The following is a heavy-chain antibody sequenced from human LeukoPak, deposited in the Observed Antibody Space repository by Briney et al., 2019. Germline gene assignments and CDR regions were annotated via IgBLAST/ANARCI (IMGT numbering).Heavy chain of an antibody. Sequence: PSETLSLTCAVYGGSFSGYYWSWIRQPPGKGLEWIGEINHSGSTNYSPSLKSRVTISVDTSKNQFSLKLSSVTAADTAVYYCARGAAAGIDYWGQGTLVTVSS. CDR3: ARGAAAGIDY. CDR1: GGSFSGYY. CDR2: INHSGST. V-gene: IGHV4-34*01. D-gene: IGHD6-13*01. J-gene: IGHJ4*02.